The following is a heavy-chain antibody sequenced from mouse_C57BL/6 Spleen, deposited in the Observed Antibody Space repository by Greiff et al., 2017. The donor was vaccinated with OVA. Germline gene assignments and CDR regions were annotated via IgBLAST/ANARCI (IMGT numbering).Heavy chain of an antibody. D-gene: IGHD4-1*01. Sequence: QVQLQQSGPGLVQPSQSLSITCTVSGFSLTSYGVHWVRQSPGKGLEWLGVIWSGGSTDYNAAFITRLTLSKDNSKSQVFFKRNRLEADDTAIYYCGSWDGEFAYWGQGTLVTVSA. V-gene: IGHV2-2*01. CDR3: GSWDGEFAY. CDR2: IWSGGST. CDR1: GFSLTSYG. J-gene: IGHJ3*01.